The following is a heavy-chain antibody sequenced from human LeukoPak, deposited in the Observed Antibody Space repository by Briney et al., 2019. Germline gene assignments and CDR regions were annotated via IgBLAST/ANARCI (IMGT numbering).Heavy chain of an antibody. CDR1: GFTFVTYA. J-gene: IGHJ6*03. CDR3: ARTGRNSPSWHMDV. D-gene: IGHD1-1*01. V-gene: IGHV3-23*01. Sequence: GGSLRLSCAVSGFTFVTYAMSWVRQAPGKGLEWVSAISASGDSTYYADSVKGRFTISRDNSKNTLFLQMNSLSGDDTAVYFCARTGRNSPSWHMDVWDKGTTVTVSS. CDR2: ISASGDST.